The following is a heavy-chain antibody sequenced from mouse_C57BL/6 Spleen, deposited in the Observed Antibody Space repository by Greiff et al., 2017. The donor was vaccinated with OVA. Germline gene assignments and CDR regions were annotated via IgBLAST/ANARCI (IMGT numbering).Heavy chain of an antibody. CDR2: INPYNGGT. Sequence: EVQLQQSGPVLVKPGASVTMSCKASGYTFTDYYMNWVKQSHGKSLEWIGVINPYNGGTSYNQKFKGKATLTVDKSSSTAYMELNSLTSEDSAVYYCARGGITTVVANSYYAMDYWGQGTSVTVSS. D-gene: IGHD1-1*01. V-gene: IGHV1-19*01. CDR1: GYTFTDYY. CDR3: ARGGITTVVANSYYAMDY. J-gene: IGHJ4*01.